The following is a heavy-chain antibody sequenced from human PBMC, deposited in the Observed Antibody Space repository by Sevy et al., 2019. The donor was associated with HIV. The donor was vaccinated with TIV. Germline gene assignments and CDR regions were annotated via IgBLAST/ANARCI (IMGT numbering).Heavy chain of an antibody. D-gene: IGHD3-22*01. CDR2: ISSSGSTI. V-gene: IGHV3-11*04. Sequence: GESLKISCAASGFTFSDYYMSWIRQAPGKGLEWVSYISSSGSTIYYANSVKGRFTISRDNAKNSLYLQMNSLRAEDTAVYYCARVRPPKRIVVVINGYYFDYWGQGTLVTVSS. CDR3: ARVRPPKRIVVVINGYYFDY. CDR1: GFTFSDYY. J-gene: IGHJ4*02.